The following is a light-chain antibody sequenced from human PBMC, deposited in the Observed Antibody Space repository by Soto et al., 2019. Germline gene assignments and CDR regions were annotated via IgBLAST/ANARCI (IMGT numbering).Light chain of an antibody. CDR3: CSYAGSSPHV. J-gene: IGLJ1*01. V-gene: IGLV2-11*01. CDR2: DVS. CDR1: SSYVGGYNY. Sequence: QSVLTQPRSVSGSPGQSVTISCTGTSSYVGGYNYVSWYQQHPGKAPKLMIYDVSKRPSGVPDRFSGSKSGNTASLTISGLQAEDEADYYCCSYAGSSPHVFGTGTKVTVL.